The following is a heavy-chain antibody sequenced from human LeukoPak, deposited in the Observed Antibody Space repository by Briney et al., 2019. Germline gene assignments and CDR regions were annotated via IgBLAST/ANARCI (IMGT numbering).Heavy chain of an antibody. CDR1: GFTSSSYA. V-gene: IGHV3-23*01. D-gene: IGHD6-6*01. Sequence: PGGSLRLSCAASGFTSSSYAMSWVRQAPGKGLEWVSAISGSGGSTYYADSVKGRFTISRDNSANTLYLQMNSLRAEDTAVYYCARFQPIYSNSYAWFDPWGQGTLVTVSS. CDR2: ISGSGGST. CDR3: ARFQPIYSNSYAWFDP. J-gene: IGHJ5*02.